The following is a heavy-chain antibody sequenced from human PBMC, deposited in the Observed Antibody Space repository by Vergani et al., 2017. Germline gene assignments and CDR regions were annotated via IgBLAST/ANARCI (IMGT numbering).Heavy chain of an antibody. CDR1: GGPISGFY. CDR2: IHSSGTS. J-gene: IGHJ4*02. Sequence: QVQLPESGPGLVKSSETLSLPCPVSGGPISGFYWRWVRLPAGKGLEWIGRIHSSGTSHYSPSLKSRVTVSVDTSKNQLSLKLNSVTAADTAVYYCARGPYSSSWYYFDYWGQGTVVTVSS. V-gene: IGHV4-4*07. D-gene: IGHD6-13*01. CDR3: ARGPYSSSWYYFDY.